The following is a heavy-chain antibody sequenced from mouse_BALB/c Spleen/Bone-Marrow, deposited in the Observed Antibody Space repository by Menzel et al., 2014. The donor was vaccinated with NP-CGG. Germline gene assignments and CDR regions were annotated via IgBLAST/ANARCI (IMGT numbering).Heavy chain of an antibody. CDR2: INPDSSTI. V-gene: IGHV4-1*02. Sequence: EVMLVESGGGLVQPGGSLKLSCAASGFDFSRYWMSWVRQAPGKGLEWIGEINPDSSTINYTPSLKDKFIISGDNAKNTLYLQMSKVRSEDTAPYYCARLYYYGNFDYWGQGTTLTVSS. CDR3: ARLYYYGNFDY. D-gene: IGHD1-1*01. J-gene: IGHJ2*01. CDR1: GFDFSRYW.